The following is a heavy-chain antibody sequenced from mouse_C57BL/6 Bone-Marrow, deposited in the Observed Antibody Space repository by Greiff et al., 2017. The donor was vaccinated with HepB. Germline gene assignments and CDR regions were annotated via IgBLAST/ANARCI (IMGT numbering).Heavy chain of an antibody. D-gene: IGHD2-1*01. Sequence: QVQLQQSGAELARPGASVKLSCKASGYTFTSYGISWVKQRTGQGLEWIGEIYPRSGNTYHNEKFKGKATLTADKSSSTAYMELRSLTSEDSAVYFCLYGNRDYWGQGTTLTVSS. CDR1: GYTFTSYG. CDR3: LYGNRDY. CDR2: IYPRSGNT. J-gene: IGHJ2*01. V-gene: IGHV1-81*01.